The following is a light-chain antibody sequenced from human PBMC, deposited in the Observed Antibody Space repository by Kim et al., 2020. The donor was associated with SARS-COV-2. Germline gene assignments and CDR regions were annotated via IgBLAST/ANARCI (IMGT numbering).Light chain of an antibody. CDR3: YSAADNNWV. CDR1: ILAKRY. CDR2: KDS. J-gene: IGLJ3*02. V-gene: IGLV3-27*01. Sequence: SYELTQSSSVSVSPGQTARITCSGDILAKRYIRWFQQKPGQAPLLVIYKDSERPSGIPERFSGSSSGTTVTLTISGAQVEDEADYYCYSAADNNWVFGGGTQLTVL.